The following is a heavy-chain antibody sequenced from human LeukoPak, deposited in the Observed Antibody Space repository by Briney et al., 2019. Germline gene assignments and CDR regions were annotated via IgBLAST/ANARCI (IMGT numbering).Heavy chain of an antibody. V-gene: IGHV4-59*04. Sequence: SETLSLTCTVSGGSISSYYWSWIRQPPGKGLEWIGYIYHSGSTYYNPSLKSRVTISVDRSKNQFSLKLSSVTAADTAVYYCARARGNWFDPWGQGTLVTVSS. J-gene: IGHJ5*02. CDR3: ARARGNWFDP. CDR1: GGSISSYY. CDR2: IYHSGST.